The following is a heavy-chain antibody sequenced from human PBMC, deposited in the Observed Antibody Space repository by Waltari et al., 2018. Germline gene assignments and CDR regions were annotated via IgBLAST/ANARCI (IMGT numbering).Heavy chain of an antibody. Sequence: EVQLEESGGGIVPPGGSLRVACAASGFSFANCGRHWVRQAPGQGRVWVSRININGTSTIYADSVKGRFTISRDNAKNTLYLQMNSLRVEDTAIYFCTRGRLVPPAVGGDDVFEFWGQGTLVTVSS. V-gene: IGHV3-74*01. CDR1: GFSFANCG. CDR3: TRGRLVPPAVGGDDVFEF. D-gene: IGHD2-2*01. J-gene: IGHJ3*01. CDR2: ININGTST.